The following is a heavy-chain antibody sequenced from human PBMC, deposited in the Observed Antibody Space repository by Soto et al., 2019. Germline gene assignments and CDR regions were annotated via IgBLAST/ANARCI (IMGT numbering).Heavy chain of an antibody. CDR2: ISGSGGST. CDR1: GFNFSSYA. CDR3: AKDRITGTTLYYFYY. V-gene: IGHV3-23*01. D-gene: IGHD1-20*01. J-gene: IGHJ4*02. Sequence: GGSLRHSCAASGFNFSSYAMSWVRQAPGKGLEWVSAISGSGGSTYYADSVKGRFTISRDNSKNTLYLQMNSLRAEDTAVYYRAKDRITGTTLYYFYYWGQGTLVTVSS.